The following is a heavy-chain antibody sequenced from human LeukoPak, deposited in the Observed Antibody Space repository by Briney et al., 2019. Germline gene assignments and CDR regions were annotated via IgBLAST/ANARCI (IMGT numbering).Heavy chain of an antibody. CDR3: ARSYSSTPNWFDP. J-gene: IGHJ5*02. D-gene: IGHD6-13*01. Sequence: PGASLKISCKGSGYSFTSYWIGWVRQMPGKGLEWMGIIYPGGSDTRYSPSFQGQVTISADKSISTAYLQWSSLKASDTAMYYCARSYSSTPNWFDPWGQGTLVTVSS. CDR2: IYPGGSDT. V-gene: IGHV5-51*01. CDR1: GYSFTSYW.